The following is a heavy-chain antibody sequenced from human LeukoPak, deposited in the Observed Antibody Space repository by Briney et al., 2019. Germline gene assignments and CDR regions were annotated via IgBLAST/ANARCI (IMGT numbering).Heavy chain of an antibody. D-gene: IGHD2-8*01. J-gene: IGHJ6*02. CDR3: ARRSWSYGMDV. CDR2: TASGGDT. Sequence: GESLRLSCAASGFIVSANYMTWIRQAPGKGLEWVAVTASGGDTDYTDSVKARFTISRDKSKNTLYLQMNSLRAEDTAVYYCARRSWSYGMDVGVQGTTVTVSS. V-gene: IGHV3-66*04. CDR1: GFIVSANY.